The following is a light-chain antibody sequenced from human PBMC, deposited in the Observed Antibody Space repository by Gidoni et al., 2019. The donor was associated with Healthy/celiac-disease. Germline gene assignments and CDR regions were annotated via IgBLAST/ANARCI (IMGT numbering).Light chain of an antibody. CDR1: QSVSSY. J-gene: IGKJ3*01. CDR3: QQRSNWLLFT. CDR2: DAS. V-gene: IGKV3-11*01. Sequence: EMVLTQSPATLSLSPGERATLPCRASQSVSSYLAWYQQKPGQAPRLLIYDASNRATGIPARFSGSGSGTDFTLTISSLEPEDFAVYYCQQRSNWLLFTFGPGTKVDIK.